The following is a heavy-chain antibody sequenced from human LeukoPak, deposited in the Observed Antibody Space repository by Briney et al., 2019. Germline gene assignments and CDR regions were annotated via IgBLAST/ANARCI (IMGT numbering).Heavy chain of an antibody. Sequence: GGSLRLSCAASGFTFSDYYMSWIRQAPGKGLEWVSYISSSGSDVDYADSAEGRFTISRDNAKKSLYLQMNSLRAEDTAVYYRARGRWLALGLWGQGTLVTVSS. D-gene: IGHD6-19*01. V-gene: IGHV3-11*04. CDR1: GFTFSDYY. CDR2: ISSSGSDV. J-gene: IGHJ4*02. CDR3: ARGRWLALGL.